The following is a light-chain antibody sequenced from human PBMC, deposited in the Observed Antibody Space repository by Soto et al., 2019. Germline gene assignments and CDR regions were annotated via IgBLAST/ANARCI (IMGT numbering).Light chain of an antibody. CDR1: QSISTY. J-gene: IGKJ2*01. CDR3: QQSYNTSYT. Sequence: DIQMTQSPSSLSASIGDRVTITCRASQSISTYLNWYQQKPGKAPKVLIHATFSLQSGVPSRFSGSGSGTDFTLIISSLQPEDFETYYCQQSYNTSYTFGQGTKLEIK. V-gene: IGKV1-39*01. CDR2: ATF.